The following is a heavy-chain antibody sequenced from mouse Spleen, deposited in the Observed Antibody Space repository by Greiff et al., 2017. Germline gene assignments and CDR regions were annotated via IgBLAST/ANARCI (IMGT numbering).Heavy chain of an antibody. CDR2: INPSTGYT. Sequence: LVESGAELAKPGASVKMSCKASGYTFTSYWMHWVKQRPGQGLEWIGYINPSTGYTEYNQKFKDKATLTADKSSSTAYMQLSSLTSEDSAVYYCARELERVYFDYWGQGTTLTVSS. CDR1: GYTFTSYW. J-gene: IGHJ2*01. CDR3: ARELERVYFDY. V-gene: IGHV1-7*01.